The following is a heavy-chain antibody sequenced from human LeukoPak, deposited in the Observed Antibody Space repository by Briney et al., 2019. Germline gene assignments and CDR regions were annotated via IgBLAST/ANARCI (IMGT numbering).Heavy chain of an antibody. D-gene: IGHD3-22*01. CDR3: ARGAYYYED. J-gene: IGHJ4*02. V-gene: IGHV3-48*01. CDR2: ISSSSSTI. Sequence: GGSLRLSCAASGFTFSSHSMNWVRQAPGKGLEWVSYISSSSSTIYYTDSVKGRFTISRDSAKNSLYLQMNSLRAEDTAVYYCARGAYYYEDWGQGTLVTVSS. CDR1: GFTFSSHS.